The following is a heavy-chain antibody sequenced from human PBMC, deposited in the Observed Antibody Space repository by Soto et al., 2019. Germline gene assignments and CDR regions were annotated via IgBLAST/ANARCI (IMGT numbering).Heavy chain of an antibody. CDR2: ISTSGSPA. V-gene: IGHV3-11*01. Sequence: GGSLRLSCSVSGFAFSHNYLTWIRQAPGKGLEWLSYISTSGSPAYYADSVKGRFTISTDNAKKSLYLQMDSLRAEDTGVYYCETGGMYYEAWGQGTLVTVSS. J-gene: IGHJ5*02. CDR3: ETGGMYYEA. D-gene: IGHD2-8*01. CDR1: GFAFSHNY.